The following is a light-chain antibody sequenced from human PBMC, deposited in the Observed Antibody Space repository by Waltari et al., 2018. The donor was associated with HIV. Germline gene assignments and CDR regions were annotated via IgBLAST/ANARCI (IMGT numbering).Light chain of an antibody. Sequence: SYVLTQPPSVSVAPGKTATITCGGNNIGTKSVHWYQQRPGQAPVLVIYYNSDRPSRIPERFSGANSGNTATLTISSAEAGDEADYYCHVWDGSDYVSGVFGGGTKVTVL. CDR3: HVWDGSDYVSGV. CDR2: YNS. J-gene: IGLJ3*02. CDR1: NIGTKS. V-gene: IGLV3-21*04.